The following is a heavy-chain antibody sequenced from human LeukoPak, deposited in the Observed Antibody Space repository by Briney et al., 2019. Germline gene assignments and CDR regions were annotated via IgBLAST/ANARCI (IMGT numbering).Heavy chain of an antibody. V-gene: IGHV1-46*01. CDR3: VADSGYGSFDY. Sequence: ASVKVSCKASGYTFTSYYMHWVRQAPGQGLEWMGIINPSGGSTSYAQKFQGRVTITTDESTSTAYMELSSLRSEDTAVYYCVADSGYGSFDYWGREPWSPSPQ. D-gene: IGHD5-12*01. CDR1: GYTFTSYY. CDR2: INPSGGST. J-gene: IGHJ4*02.